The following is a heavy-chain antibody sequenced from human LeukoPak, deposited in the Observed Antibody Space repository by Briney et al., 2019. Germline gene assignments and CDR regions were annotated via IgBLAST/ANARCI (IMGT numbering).Heavy chain of an antibody. J-gene: IGHJ5*02. Sequence: GASVKVSCKASGYTFTSYDINWVRQATGQGLEWMGWMNPNTGNTGYAQQFQGRVTITRNTSINTAYMELSSLTSEDTAVYYCARDSGYDWFYNWFDPWGQGALVTVSS. CDR1: GYTFTSYD. V-gene: IGHV1-8*03. CDR2: MNPNTGNT. CDR3: ARDSGYDWFYNWFDP. D-gene: IGHD5-12*01.